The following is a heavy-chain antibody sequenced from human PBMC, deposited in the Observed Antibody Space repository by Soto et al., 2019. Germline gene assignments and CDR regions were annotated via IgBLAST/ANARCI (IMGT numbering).Heavy chain of an antibody. V-gene: IGHV3-23*01. J-gene: IGHJ4*02. CDR3: YRHGGSCDY. CDR2: ISGSGSST. D-gene: IGHD2-15*01. CDR1: GFTFSSYA. Sequence: GGSLRLSCAASGFTFSSYAMSWVRQAQGKGLEWGSAISGSGSSTYYADSVKGLFTITRDNAKNALYLQRNSRRAEATALYYGYRHGGSCDYWGQGTLVTVSS.